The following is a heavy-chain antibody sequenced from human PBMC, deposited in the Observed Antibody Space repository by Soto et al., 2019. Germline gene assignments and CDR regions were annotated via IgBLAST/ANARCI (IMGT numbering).Heavy chain of an antibody. CDR2: ISRSSTYI. D-gene: IGHD3-3*01. CDR1: GITFSNYT. CDR3: AIANYDFWSGYSNYYGMDV. J-gene: IGHJ6*02. V-gene: IGHV3-21*01. Sequence: EVQLVESGGGLVKPGGSLRVSCAASGITFSNYTMNWVRQAPGKGLEWVSAISRSSTYIYYADSVKGRFTISRDNSRQSLYLQLNSLGAEDTAVYYCAIANYDFWSGYSNYYGMDVWGQGTTVTVSS.